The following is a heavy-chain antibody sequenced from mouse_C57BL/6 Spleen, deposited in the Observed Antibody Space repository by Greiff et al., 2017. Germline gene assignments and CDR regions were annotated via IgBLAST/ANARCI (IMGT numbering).Heavy chain of an antibody. CDR1: GYSITSGYY. V-gene: IGHV3-6*01. Sequence: EVQRVESGPGLVKPSQSLSLTCSVTGYSITSGYYWNWIRQFPGNKLEWMGYISYDGSNNYNPSLKNRISIPRDTSKNQFFLKLNSVTTEDTATYYCAGGRRYFDYWGQGTTLTVSS. CDR3: AGGRRYFDY. J-gene: IGHJ2*01. CDR2: ISYDGSN.